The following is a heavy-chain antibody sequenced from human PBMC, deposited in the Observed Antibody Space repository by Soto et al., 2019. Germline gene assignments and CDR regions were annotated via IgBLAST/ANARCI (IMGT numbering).Heavy chain of an antibody. CDR3: ARDRYSSSQLSN. D-gene: IGHD6-13*01. J-gene: IGHJ4*02. CDR2: INSDGSST. V-gene: IGHV3-74*01. Sequence: GGSLRLSCAASGFTFSSYWMHWVRQAPGKGLVWVSRINSDGSSTSYVDSVKGRFTISRDNAKNTLYLQMNSLRAEDTAVYYCARDRYSSSQLSNWGQGTLVTVSS. CDR1: GFTFSSYW.